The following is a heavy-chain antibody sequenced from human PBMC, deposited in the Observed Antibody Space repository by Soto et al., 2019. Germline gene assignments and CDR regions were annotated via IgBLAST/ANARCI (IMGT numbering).Heavy chain of an antibody. J-gene: IGHJ4*02. V-gene: IGHV4-4*07. D-gene: IGHD3-10*01. CDR2: IHTSGTS. CDR3: ASVRGDRDY. CDR1: GVSISWHY. Sequence: SDTLSLTCPVAGVSISWHYWGWIRPPAGKGLEWLGHIHTSGTSFYNPSLNNRLTMSTDTSNNQFSLKLRSVTAADTAVYYCASVRGDRDYWGQGTLVNVSS.